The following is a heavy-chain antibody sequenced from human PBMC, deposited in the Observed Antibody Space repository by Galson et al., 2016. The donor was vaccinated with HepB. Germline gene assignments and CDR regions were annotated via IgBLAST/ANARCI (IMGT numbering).Heavy chain of an antibody. D-gene: IGHD6-19*01. V-gene: IGHV3-30*04. CDR3: AKDLKVAGNYYYYGMDV. J-gene: IGHJ6*02. Sequence: SLRLSCAASGFIFGDYAMNWFRQAPGKGLEWVAVISYDGSKKYYGDSVKGRFTISRDNSKNTLFLQMNSLRVEDAAVYYCAKDLKVAGNYYYYGMDVWGQGTMVTVSS. CDR2: ISYDGSKK. CDR1: GFIFGDYA.